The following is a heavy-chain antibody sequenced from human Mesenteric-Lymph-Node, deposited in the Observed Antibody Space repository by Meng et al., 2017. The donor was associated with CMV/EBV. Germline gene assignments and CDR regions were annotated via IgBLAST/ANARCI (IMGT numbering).Heavy chain of an antibody. J-gene: IGHJ4*02. CDR3: ARGSSYDILTGYFDY. D-gene: IGHD3-9*01. Sequence: GAGLLKPTETLSVTFAVYGGSFSGYYWNWIRQSSEKGLEWIGEINHSGSTTYNPSFTSRIIISVDTSTNQISLNMSSVTAADTAVYYCARGSSYDILTGYFDYWGQGALVTVSS. CDR1: GGSFSGYY. V-gene: IGHV4-34*01. CDR2: INHSGST.